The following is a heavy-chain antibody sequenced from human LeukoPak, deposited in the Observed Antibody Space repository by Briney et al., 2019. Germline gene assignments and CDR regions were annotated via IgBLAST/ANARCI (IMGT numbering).Heavy chain of an antibody. CDR3: APSPPYSSSSGGFDP. CDR1: GYTLTSYY. V-gene: IGHV1-46*01. J-gene: IGHJ5*02. D-gene: IGHD6-6*01. Sequence: ASVKVSCKASGYTLTSYYMHWVRQAPGQGLEWMEIINASGGSTSYAQKFQGRVTMTRDTSTSTVYMELGSLRSEDMAVYYCAPSPPYSSSSGGFDPWGQGTLVTVSS. CDR2: INASGGST.